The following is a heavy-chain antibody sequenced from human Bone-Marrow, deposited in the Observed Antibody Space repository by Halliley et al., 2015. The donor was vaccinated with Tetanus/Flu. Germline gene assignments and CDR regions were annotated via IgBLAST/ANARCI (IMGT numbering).Heavy chain of an antibody. CDR3: ARGNSVPSWRFQP. V-gene: IGHV4-59*02. D-gene: IGHD1-26*01. CDR2: IYDNGDT. J-gene: IGHJ1*01. Sequence: TLSLTCSVSGGSVSSYYWSWLRQPPGKGLEWIGYIYDNGDTVYNPSLKSRVTMSVDTSKNQLSLNLMSVSVADTAVYYCARGNSVPSWRFQPWGQGSLVSVSS. CDR1: GGSVSSYY.